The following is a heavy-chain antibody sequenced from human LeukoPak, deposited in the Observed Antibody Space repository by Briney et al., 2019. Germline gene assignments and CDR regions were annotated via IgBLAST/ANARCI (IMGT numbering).Heavy chain of an antibody. CDR1: GYTFTSYG. D-gene: IGHD6-13*01. Sequence: ASVTVSFKASGYTFTSYGISWVRQAPGQGLEWMGWISAYNGNTNYAQKLQGRVTMTTDTSTSTAYMELRSLRSDGTAVYYCARDREGSSWYGGTNWFDPWGQGTLVTVSS. J-gene: IGHJ5*02. V-gene: IGHV1-18*04. CDR3: ARDREGSSWYGGTNWFDP. CDR2: ISAYNGNT.